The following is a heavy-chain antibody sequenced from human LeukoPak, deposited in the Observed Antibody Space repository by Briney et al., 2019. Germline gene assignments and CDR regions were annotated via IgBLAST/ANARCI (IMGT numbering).Heavy chain of an antibody. Sequence: LSCAASGFTFSSYGMHWIRQPPGKGLEWIGYIYYSGSTNYNPSLKSRVTISVDTSKNQFSLKLSSVTAADTAVYYCAVAARGWFDPWGQGTLVTVSS. J-gene: IGHJ5*02. CDR1: GFTFSSYG. CDR2: IYYSGST. V-gene: IGHV4-59*01. D-gene: IGHD2-15*01. CDR3: AVAARGWFDP.